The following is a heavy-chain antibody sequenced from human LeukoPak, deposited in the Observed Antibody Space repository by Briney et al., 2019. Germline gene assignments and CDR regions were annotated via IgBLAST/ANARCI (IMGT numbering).Heavy chain of an antibody. J-gene: IGHJ6*02. Sequence: ASVKVSCKASGYTFTSYYMHWVRQAPGQGLEWMGIINPSGGSTSYAQKFQGRVTMIRDTSTSTVYMELSSLRSEDTAVYYCARVGYYDSSGYRPDYYYYYGMDVWGQGTTVTVSS. V-gene: IGHV1-46*01. CDR2: INPSGGST. CDR1: GYTFTSYY. CDR3: ARVGYYDSSGYRPDYYYYYGMDV. D-gene: IGHD3-22*01.